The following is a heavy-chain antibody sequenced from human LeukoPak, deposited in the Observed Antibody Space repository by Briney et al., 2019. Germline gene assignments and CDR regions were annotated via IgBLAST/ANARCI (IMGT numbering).Heavy chain of an antibody. V-gene: IGHV4-34*01. CDR1: GGSFSGYY. CDR2: INHSGST. J-gene: IGHJ3*02. D-gene: IGHD4/OR15-4a*01. Sequence: PSETLSLTCAVYGGSFSGYYWSWIRQPPGKGLECIGEINHSGSTNYNPSHKRRLPLSVDTYKNQFSLQLSSVPAADPAVHCCARGSKRPTPNAEVRAFDIWGQGTMVTVSS. CDR3: ARGSKRPTPNAEVRAFDI.